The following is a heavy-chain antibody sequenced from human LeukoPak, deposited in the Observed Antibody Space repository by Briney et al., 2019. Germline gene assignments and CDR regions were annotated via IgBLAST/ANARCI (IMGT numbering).Heavy chain of an antibody. CDR1: GFTFSNAW. D-gene: IGHD3-9*01. CDR3: TTVGGDWLLYYYGMDV. Sequence: GGSRRLSCAASGFTFSNAWMSWVRQAPGKGLEWVGRIKSKTDGGTIDYAAPVKGRFTISRDDSKNTLYLQMNSLKTEDTAVYYCTTVGGDWLLYYYGMDVWGQGTTVTVSS. CDR2: IKSKTDGGTI. J-gene: IGHJ6*02. V-gene: IGHV3-15*01.